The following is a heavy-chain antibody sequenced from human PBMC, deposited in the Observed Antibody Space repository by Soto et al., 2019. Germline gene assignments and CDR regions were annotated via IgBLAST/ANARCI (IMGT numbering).Heavy chain of an antibody. D-gene: IGHD3-22*01. CDR3: ARRDSSGDYYGYDFDY. V-gene: IGHV4-31*03. Sequence: QVQLQESGPGLVKPSQTLSLTCTVSGGSISSGGYYWSWIRQHPGKGLEWIGYIYYSGSTYYNPSLKRRVTISVDTSKNQFSLKLSSVTAADTAVYYCARRDSSGDYYGYDFDYWGQGTLVTVSS. CDR2: IYYSGST. J-gene: IGHJ4*02. CDR1: GGSISSGGYY.